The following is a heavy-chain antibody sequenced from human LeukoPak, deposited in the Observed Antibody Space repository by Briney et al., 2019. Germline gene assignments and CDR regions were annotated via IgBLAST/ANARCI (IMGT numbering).Heavy chain of an antibody. V-gene: IGHV4-39*07. CDR1: GGSITRSIYF. D-gene: IGHD3-22*01. CDR2: IYYSGST. CDR3: ARRGYYDSSGYYSPYYYGMDV. J-gene: IGHJ6*02. Sequence: PSETLSLTCTVSGGSITRSIYFWGWIRQPPGKGLEWIGSIYYSGSTYSNPSLKSRVTISVDTSKNQFSLKLSSVTAADTAVYYCARRGYYDSSGYYSPYYYGMDVWGQGTTVTVSS.